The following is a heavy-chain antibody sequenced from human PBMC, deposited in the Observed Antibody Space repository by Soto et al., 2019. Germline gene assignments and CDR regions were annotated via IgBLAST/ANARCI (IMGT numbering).Heavy chain of an antibody. Sequence: ASVKVSCKASGYTFTSYGISWVRQAPGQGLEWMGWISAYNGNTNYAQKLQGRVTMTTDTSTSTAYMELRSLRSDDTAVYHCARDSGSYSSGWYGVNWFDPWGQGTLVTVSS. V-gene: IGHV1-18*01. CDR2: ISAYNGNT. D-gene: IGHD6-19*01. CDR3: ARDSGSYSSGWYGVNWFDP. CDR1: GYTFTSYG. J-gene: IGHJ5*02.